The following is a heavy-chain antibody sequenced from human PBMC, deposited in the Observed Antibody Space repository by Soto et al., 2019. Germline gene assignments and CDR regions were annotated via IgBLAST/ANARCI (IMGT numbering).Heavy chain of an antibody. V-gene: IGHV1-18*01. Sequence: ASVKVSCKASGYSFTTYGMSWVRQAPGQGLEWMGWISAYNGNTDYAQKFQGRVTMTTDTSTSTAYMELRSLRSDDTALYYCARAGAELTQLCEYWGQGTLVTVSS. J-gene: IGHJ4*02. CDR2: ISAYNGNT. CDR1: GYSFTTYG. D-gene: IGHD1-1*01. CDR3: ARAGAELTQLCEY.